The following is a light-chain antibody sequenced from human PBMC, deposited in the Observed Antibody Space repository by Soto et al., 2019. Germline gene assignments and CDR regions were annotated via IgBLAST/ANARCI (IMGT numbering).Light chain of an antibody. J-gene: IGLJ1*01. CDR3: SSYTSSSIPYV. Sequence: QSVLTQPASVSGSPGQSITISCTGTNSDVGGYNFVSWYQQHPGKDPKLMIYDVSNRPSGVSNRFSGSKSGNTASLNISGLQAEDEADYYCSSYTSSSIPYVFGIGTKLTVL. CDR2: DVS. CDR1: NSDVGGYNF. V-gene: IGLV2-14*01.